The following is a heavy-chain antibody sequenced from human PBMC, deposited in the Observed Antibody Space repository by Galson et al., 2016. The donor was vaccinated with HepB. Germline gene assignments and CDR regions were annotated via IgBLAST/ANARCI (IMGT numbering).Heavy chain of an antibody. V-gene: IGHV3-30*18. CDR1: GFTFSNYW. CDR3: AKAGSIAARPDYFDS. Sequence: SLRLSCAASGFTFSNYWMHWVRQAPGKGLVWVAVISDDGSNKMYADSVKGRFTISRDNSKNTLYLQMNSLRLEDTAMYYCAKAGSIAARPDYFDSWGQGTLVTVSS. D-gene: IGHD6-6*01. J-gene: IGHJ4*02. CDR2: ISDDGSNK.